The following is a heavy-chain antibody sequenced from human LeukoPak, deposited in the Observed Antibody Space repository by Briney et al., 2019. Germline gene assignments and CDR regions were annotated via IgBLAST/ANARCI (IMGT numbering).Heavy chain of an antibody. CDR1: GGTFISYA. D-gene: IGHD7-27*01. CDR2: IIPVFGTP. V-gene: IGHV1-69*13. J-gene: IGHJ3*02. CDR3: ARDRVVGLGIDNAFDI. Sequence: SVKVSCKASGGTFISYAISWVRQAPGQGLEWMGGIIPVFGTPNYAQKFQGRVTITADESTSTAYMELSSLRSEDTAVYYCARDRVVGLGIDNAFDIWGHGTMVTVSS.